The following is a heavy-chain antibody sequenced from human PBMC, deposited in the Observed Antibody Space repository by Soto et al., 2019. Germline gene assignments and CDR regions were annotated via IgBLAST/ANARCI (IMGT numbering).Heavy chain of an antibody. D-gene: IGHD6-19*01. V-gene: IGHV4-31*03. J-gene: IGHJ4*02. CDR2: IYYSGST. CDR1: GGSISSGGYY. Sequence: PSETLSLTCTVSGGSISSGGYYWSWIRQHPGKGLEWIGYIYYSGSTYYNPSLKSRVTISVDTSKNQFSLKLSSVTAADTAVYYCARVSRWLVRQKSYFFDYWGQGTLVTVSS. CDR3: ARVSRWLVRQKSYFFDY.